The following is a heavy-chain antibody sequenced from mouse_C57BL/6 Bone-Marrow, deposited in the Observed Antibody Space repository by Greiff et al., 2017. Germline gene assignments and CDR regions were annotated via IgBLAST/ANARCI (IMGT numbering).Heavy chain of an antibody. Sequence: VQLQQPGAELVKPGASVKLSCKASGYTFTSYWMHWVKQRPGQGLEWIGMIHPNSGSTNYNEKFKSKATLTVDKSSSTAYMQLSSLTSEDSAVYYCARNPRWTYYGSSLYYFDDWGQGTTLTVSS. CDR2: IHPNSGST. D-gene: IGHD1-1*01. J-gene: IGHJ2*01. CDR1: GYTFTSYW. CDR3: ARNPRWTYYGSSLYYFDD. V-gene: IGHV1-64*01.